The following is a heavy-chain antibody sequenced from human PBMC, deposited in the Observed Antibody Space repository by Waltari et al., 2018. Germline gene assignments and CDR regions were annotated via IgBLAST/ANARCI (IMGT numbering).Heavy chain of an antibody. D-gene: IGHD3-9*01. CDR2: VSYDGRP. Sequence: QMLLQESGTGSLQPSQTLSLTCTLSSDSMTSYSWSWVRQPPGKGLEWIGSVSYDGRPSYNPSLRSRLTLFIDTSKDHFSLNVTSVTAADTAVYFCARLSRNTVSSAFDSWGQGTLVTVS. J-gene: IGHJ4*02. V-gene: IGHV4-59*01. CDR3: ARLSRNTVSSAFDS. CDR1: SDSMTSYS.